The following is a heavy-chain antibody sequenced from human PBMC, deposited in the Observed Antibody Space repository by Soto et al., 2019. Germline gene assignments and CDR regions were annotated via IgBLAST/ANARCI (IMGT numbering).Heavy chain of an antibody. Sequence: QVQLVQSGAEVKKPGSSVKVSCKASGGIFSSYAISWLRQAPGQGLEWMGAVIPILGQAYYAQDLQDRVSITADESTRTTYMELSSLRSEDTAVYFCASIGVIGAPPGTDDWGQGTLVTVSS. CDR1: GGIFSSYA. CDR2: VIPILGQA. V-gene: IGHV1-69*01. CDR3: ASIGVIGAPPGTDD. D-gene: IGHD6-6*01. J-gene: IGHJ4*02.